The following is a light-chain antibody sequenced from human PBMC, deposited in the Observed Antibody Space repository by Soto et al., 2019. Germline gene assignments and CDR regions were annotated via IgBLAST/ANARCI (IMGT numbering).Light chain of an antibody. CDR3: NSYAGSNNPFV. CDR1: SSDVGGYNY. CDR2: EVS. Sequence: QSVLTQPPSASGSPGQSVTISCTGTSSDVGGYNYVSWYQQHPGKAPKLMIYEVSKRPSGVPDRFSGSKSGNTASLTVSGLQAEDEADYYCNSYAGSNNPFVFGTGTKLTVL. J-gene: IGLJ1*01. V-gene: IGLV2-8*01.